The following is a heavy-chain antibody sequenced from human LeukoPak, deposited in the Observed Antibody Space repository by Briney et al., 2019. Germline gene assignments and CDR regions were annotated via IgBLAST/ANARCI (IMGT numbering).Heavy chain of an antibody. J-gene: IGHJ4*02. CDR2: IYYSGST. Sequence: SETLSLTCTVSGGSISSYYWSWIRQPPGKGLGWIGYIYYSGSTNYNPSLKSRVTISVDTSKNQFSLKLSSVTAADTAVYYCARCLVGATYYFDYWGQGTLVTVSS. V-gene: IGHV4-59*01. D-gene: IGHD1-26*01. CDR1: GGSISSYY. CDR3: ARCLVGATYYFDY.